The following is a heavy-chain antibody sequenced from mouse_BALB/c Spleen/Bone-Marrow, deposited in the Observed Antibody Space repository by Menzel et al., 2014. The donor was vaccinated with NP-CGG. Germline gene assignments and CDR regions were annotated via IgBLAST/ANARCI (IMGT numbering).Heavy chain of an antibody. D-gene: IGHD1-1*01. Sequence: VQRVESGPGLVAPSQSLSITCTVSGFSLXGYGVNWVRQPPGKGLEWLGMIWGDGSTDYNSVLKSRLNISKDNSKSQVFLKMNSLQTDDTARYYCARSFTTVVATPFDYWGQGTTLTVSS. V-gene: IGHV2-6-7*01. CDR1: GFSLXGYG. J-gene: IGHJ2*01. CDR3: ARSFTTVVATPFDY. CDR2: IWGDGST.